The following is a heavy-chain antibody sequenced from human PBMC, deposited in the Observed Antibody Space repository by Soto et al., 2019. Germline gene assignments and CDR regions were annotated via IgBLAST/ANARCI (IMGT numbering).Heavy chain of an antibody. CDR3: AKGIAAAGNYYYGMDV. J-gene: IGHJ6*02. V-gene: IGHV3-23*01. Sequence: GGSLRLSCAASGFTFSSYAMSWVRQAPGKGLEWVSAISGSGGSTYYADSVKGRFTISRDNSKNTLYLQMNSLRAEETAVYYCAKGIAAAGNYYYGMDVWGQGTTVTVSS. CDR1: GFTFSSYA. CDR2: ISGSGGST. D-gene: IGHD6-13*01.